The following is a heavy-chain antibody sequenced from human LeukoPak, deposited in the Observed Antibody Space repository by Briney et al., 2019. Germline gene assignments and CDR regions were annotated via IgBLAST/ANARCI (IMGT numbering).Heavy chain of an antibody. V-gene: IGHV3-9*01. CDR1: GFTFDDYA. Sequence: PGRSLRLFCAASGFTFDDYAMHWARQASGKGLEYVSGIRWNSGSIGYADSVKGRFTISRDNAKNSLYLQMNSLRAEDTALYYCAKDMESYYYDSSGPIWFDPWGQGTLVTVSS. J-gene: IGHJ5*02. D-gene: IGHD3-22*01. CDR2: IRWNSGSI. CDR3: AKDMESYYYDSSGPIWFDP.